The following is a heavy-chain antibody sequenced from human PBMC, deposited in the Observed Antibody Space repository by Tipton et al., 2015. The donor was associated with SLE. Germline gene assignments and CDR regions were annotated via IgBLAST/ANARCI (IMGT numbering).Heavy chain of an antibody. CDR3: ARGRVSSTYYRHVNLDF. J-gene: IGHJ4*02. V-gene: IGHV4-34*09. CDR2: VTQSGAT. Sequence: TLSLTCAVYGGSFNDYYWSWIRQPPGKGLEWIGEVTQSGATNYNPSLKSRVTISVDTSKNQFSLRLSSVTAADTAVYYCARGRVSSTYYRHVNLDFWGQGTLVTVSS. CDR1: GGSFNDYY. D-gene: IGHD3-22*01.